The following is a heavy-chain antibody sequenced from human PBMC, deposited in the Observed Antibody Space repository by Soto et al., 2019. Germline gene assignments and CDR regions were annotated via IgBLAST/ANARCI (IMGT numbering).Heavy chain of an antibody. CDR1: GYTFTSYT. CDR2: INAGNGNT. CDR3: ARDRPEYYYGMDV. V-gene: IGHV1-3*01. J-gene: IGHJ6*02. Sequence: VASVKVSCKXSGYTFTSYTIHWVRQAPGQRLEWMGWINAGNGNTKYPQKFQGRVTITRDTSASTAYMELSSLRSEDTAVYYCARDRPEYYYGMDVWGQGTTVTVSS.